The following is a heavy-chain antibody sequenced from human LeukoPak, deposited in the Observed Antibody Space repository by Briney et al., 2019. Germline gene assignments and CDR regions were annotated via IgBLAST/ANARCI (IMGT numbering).Heavy chain of an antibody. D-gene: IGHD3-22*01. CDR1: GFTFSSYA. CDR3: AKASGYRLDSYVY. J-gene: IGHJ4*02. Sequence: PGGSLRLSCAASGFTFSSYAMSWVRQAPGKGLEWVWVSAISGSGGSTYFADSVKGRFTISRDNSKNTLYLQMNNLGAEDTAVYYCAKASGYRLDSYVYWGQGTLVTVCS. CDR2: ISGSGGST. V-gene: IGHV3-23*01.